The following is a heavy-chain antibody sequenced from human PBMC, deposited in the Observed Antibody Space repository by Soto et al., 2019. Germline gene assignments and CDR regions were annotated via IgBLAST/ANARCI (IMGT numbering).Heavy chain of an antibody. V-gene: IGHV3-30-3*01. CDR3: ARDTLAARPPPWDSDY. CDR2: ISYDGSNK. J-gene: IGHJ4*02. D-gene: IGHD6-6*01. CDR1: GFTFSSYA. Sequence: QVQLVESGGGVVQPGRSLRLSCAASGFTFSSYAMHWVRQAPGKGLEWVAVISYDGSNKYYADSVKGRFTISRDNSKNTLYLQMNSLRAEDTAVYYCARDTLAARPPPWDSDYWGQGTLVTVSS.